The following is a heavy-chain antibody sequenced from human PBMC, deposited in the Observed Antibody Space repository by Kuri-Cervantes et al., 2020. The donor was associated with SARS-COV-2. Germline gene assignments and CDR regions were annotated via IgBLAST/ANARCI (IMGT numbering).Heavy chain of an antibody. V-gene: IGHV4-59*12. CDR3: ATSSMVRGVSDPRAYYYYYYGMDV. CDR1: GGSISSYY. CDR2: IYHSGST. Sequence: SETLSLTCTVSGGSISSYYWGWIRQPPGKGLEWIGEIYHSGSTNYNPPLKSRVTISVDKSKNQFSLKLSSVTAADTAVYYCATSSMVRGVSDPRAYYYYYYGMDVWGQGTTVTVSS. D-gene: IGHD3-10*01. J-gene: IGHJ6*02.